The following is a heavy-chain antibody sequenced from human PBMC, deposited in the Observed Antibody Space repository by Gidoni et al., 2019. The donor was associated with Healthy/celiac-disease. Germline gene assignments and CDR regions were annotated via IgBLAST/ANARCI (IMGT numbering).Heavy chain of an antibody. CDR1: GFTFDDYA. V-gene: IGHV3-9*01. D-gene: IGHD6-19*01. J-gene: IGHJ4*02. CDR3: AKEMGPQWLVKGILDY. CDR2: ISWNSGSI. Sequence: EVQLVESGGGLVQPGRSLRLSCAASGFTFDDYAMHWVRQAPGKGLEWVSGISWNSGSIGYADSVKGRFTISRDNAKNSLYLQMNSLRAEDTALYYYAKEMGPQWLVKGILDYWGQGTLVTVCS.